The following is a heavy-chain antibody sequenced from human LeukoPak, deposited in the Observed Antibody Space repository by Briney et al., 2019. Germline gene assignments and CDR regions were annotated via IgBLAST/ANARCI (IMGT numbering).Heavy chain of an antibody. V-gene: IGHV3-13*01. Sequence: GGSLRLSCAASGFTFSSYDMHWVRQAPGKGLEWVSAIGTAGDTYYPGSVKGRFTISRDNSKNTLYLQMNSLRAEDTAVYYCAKRYSGSSGLYNFDYWGQGTLVTVSS. J-gene: IGHJ4*02. CDR1: GFTFSSYD. CDR2: IGTAGDT. D-gene: IGHD1-26*01. CDR3: AKRYSGSSGLYNFDY.